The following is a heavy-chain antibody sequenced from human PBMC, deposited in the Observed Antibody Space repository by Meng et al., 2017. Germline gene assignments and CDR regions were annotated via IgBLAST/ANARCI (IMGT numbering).Heavy chain of an antibody. D-gene: IGHD3-10*01. Sequence: QLVQCGAAVKEPGASVKASCTASGYTFTGYYMHWVRQARGQGLEWMGRINPSRRGTNSAQNIEGGVTMNSETSISPAYMEMRSLRSEDSAVYYCTGVLNSYGSGSRAYWGQGTLVTVSS. V-gene: IGHV1-2*06. CDR2: INPSRRGT. CDR1: GYTFTGYY. CDR3: TGVLNSYGSGSRAY. J-gene: IGHJ4*02.